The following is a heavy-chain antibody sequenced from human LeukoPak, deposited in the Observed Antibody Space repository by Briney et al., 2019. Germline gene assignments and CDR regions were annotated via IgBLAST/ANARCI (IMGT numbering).Heavy chain of an antibody. CDR3: ARQLNSGTLNY. Sequence: GGSLRLSCAASGFTVSSNYMSWVRQAPGKGLEWVSVIYSGGSTYYADSVKGRFTISRDNSKNTLYLQMNSLRAEDTAVYYCARQLNSGTLNYWGQGTLVTVSS. CDR1: GFTVSSNY. CDR2: IYSGGST. J-gene: IGHJ4*02. D-gene: IGHD1-26*01. V-gene: IGHV3-53*01.